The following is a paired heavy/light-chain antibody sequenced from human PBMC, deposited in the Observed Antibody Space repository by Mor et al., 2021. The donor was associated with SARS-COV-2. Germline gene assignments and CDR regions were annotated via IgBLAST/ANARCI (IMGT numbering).Light chain of an antibody. J-gene: IGKJ3*01. CDR3: QQYQNLPLLT. V-gene: IGKV1-33*01. CDR1: QDISNN. Sequence: DIQMTQSPSSLSASVGDRVTITCQASQDISNNLNWYQQKPGKVPKLLIYGASNLETGVPSRFSGSGSGTDFTFTISSLQPEDIATYYCQQYQNLPLLTFGPGTKVDIK. CDR2: GAS.
Heavy chain of an antibody. CDR2: IREDGNVK. CDR1: GFTFSDYW. Sequence: EVQLVESGGDLVQPGGSLRLSCAASGFTFSDYWMSWVRQAPGKGLEWVAKIREDGNVKYYVDSVKGRFTISRDNAKKSLSLQMNSLRAEDTAVYYCVRGQRLWRHWGHGTLVTVSS. D-gene: IGHD1-1*01. V-gene: IGHV3-7*03. J-gene: IGHJ4*01. CDR3: VRGQRLWRH.